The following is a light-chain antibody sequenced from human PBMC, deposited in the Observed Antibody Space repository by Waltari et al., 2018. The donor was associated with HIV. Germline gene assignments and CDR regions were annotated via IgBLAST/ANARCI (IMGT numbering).Light chain of an antibody. CDR1: KLGDKF. V-gene: IGLV3-1*01. J-gene: IGLJ3*02. Sequence: SYELTQPPSVSVSPGQTASITCSGDKLGDKFVSWYQQKPGQSPVLVIFQDTKRPSGIPDRVSGSNSGNTATLTISGTQAINEADYYWQVWDSSIWVCGGGTKLTVL. CDR3: QVWDSSIWV. CDR2: QDT.